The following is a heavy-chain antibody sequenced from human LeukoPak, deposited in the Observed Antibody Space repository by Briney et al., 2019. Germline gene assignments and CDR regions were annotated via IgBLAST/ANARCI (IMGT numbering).Heavy chain of an antibody. Sequence: SETLSLTCTVSGGSISSSYWSWIRQPPGKGLEWIGYIYYSGSTNYNPSLKSRVTISVDTSKNQFSLKLSSVTAADTAVYYCARDKGYCSGGSCYMGGLDYWGQGTLVTVSS. J-gene: IGHJ4*02. CDR3: ARDKGYCSGGSCYMGGLDY. CDR2: IYYSGST. D-gene: IGHD2-15*01. V-gene: IGHV4-59*01. CDR1: GGSISSSY.